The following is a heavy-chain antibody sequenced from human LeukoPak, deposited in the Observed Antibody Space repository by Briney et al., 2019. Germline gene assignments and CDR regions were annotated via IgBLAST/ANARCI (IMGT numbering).Heavy chain of an antibody. V-gene: IGHV1-69*13. Sequence: SVKVSCKASGGTFSRFTISWVRQAPGQGFEWMGGITPISGTANFAQKFQGRVSITADESTSTAFMELSSLRSEDTAVYYCAREWGLESSGYYYAYWGQGTLVTVSS. CDR2: ITPISGTA. CDR1: GGTFSRFT. CDR3: AREWGLESSGYYYAY. D-gene: IGHD3-22*01. J-gene: IGHJ4*02.